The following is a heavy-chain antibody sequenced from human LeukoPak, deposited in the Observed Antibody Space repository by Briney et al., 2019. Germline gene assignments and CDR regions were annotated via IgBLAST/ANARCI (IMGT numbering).Heavy chain of an antibody. CDR1: GFTFSSSE. CDR2: ISSSGSTI. Sequence: GGSLRLSCAASGFTFSSSEMNWVRQAPGKGLEWVSYISSSGSTIYYADSVKGRFTISRDNAKDSLYLQMNSLRAEDTAVYYCASNVDTATRAYWGQGTLVTVSS. CDR3: ASNVDTATRAY. D-gene: IGHD5-18*01. J-gene: IGHJ4*02. V-gene: IGHV3-48*03.